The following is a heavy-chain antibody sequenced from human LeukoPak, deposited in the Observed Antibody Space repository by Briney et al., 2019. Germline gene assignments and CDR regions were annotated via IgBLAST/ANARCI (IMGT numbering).Heavy chain of an antibody. J-gene: IGHJ6*03. CDR3: AGAAESPYYYYYYYMDV. Sequence: GGSLRLSCAASGFTFNRYSMNWVRQAPGKGLEWVSSITSRSSYIHYADSVRGRFTISRDTAKNSVFLQMNSLRAEDTAVYYCAGAAESPYYYYYYYMDVWGKGTTVTVSS. D-gene: IGHD1-14*01. CDR1: GFTFNRYS. V-gene: IGHV3-21*01. CDR2: ITSRSSYI.